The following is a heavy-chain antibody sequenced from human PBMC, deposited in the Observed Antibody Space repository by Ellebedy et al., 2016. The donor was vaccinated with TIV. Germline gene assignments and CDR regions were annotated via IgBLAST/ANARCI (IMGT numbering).Heavy chain of an antibody. CDR2: IWYDGSNK. V-gene: IGHV3-33*01. CDR1: GFTFSSYG. CDR3: ARVDKDVTDYHYYGMDV. D-gene: IGHD4/OR15-4a*01. Sequence: GESLKISXAASGFTFSSYGMHWVRQAPGKGLEWVAVIWYDGSNKYYADSVKGRFTISRDNSKNTLYLQMNSLRAEDTAVYYCARVDKDVTDYHYYGMDVWGQGTTVTVSS. J-gene: IGHJ6*02.